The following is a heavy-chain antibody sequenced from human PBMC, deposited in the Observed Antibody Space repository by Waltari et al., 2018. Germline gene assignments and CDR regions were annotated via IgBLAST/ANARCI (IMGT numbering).Heavy chain of an antibody. CDR3: AKMGGLYISGWPDSTSYMDV. CDR2: LYSSGRT. Sequence: DVQIWESGGDLVQPGGSLRLSCVVSGFTLSDYGMPLLRPVRGKGLEWVSVLYSSGRTNYRDSVKGRFTISRDESKNTLFLEMNNLRPDDTAKYYCAKMGGLYISGWPDSTSYMDVWGKGTTVTVSS. J-gene: IGHJ6*04. D-gene: IGHD3-22*01. CDR1: GFTLSDYG. V-gene: IGHV3-23*03.